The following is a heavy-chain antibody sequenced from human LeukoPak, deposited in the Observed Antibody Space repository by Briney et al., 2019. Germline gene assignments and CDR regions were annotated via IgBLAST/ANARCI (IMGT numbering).Heavy chain of an antibody. V-gene: IGHV5-51*01. CDR3: ASVYSSTSWDY. CDR1: GYSFTTYW. Sequence: GESLKISCRASGYSFTTYWIGLVRQMPGKGLEWMGVIFPADSDTGYSPSFQGQVTISADKSISTAYLQWSSLKASDTAMYYCASVYSSTSWDYWGQGTLVTVSS. CDR2: IFPADSDT. D-gene: IGHD6-13*01. J-gene: IGHJ4*02.